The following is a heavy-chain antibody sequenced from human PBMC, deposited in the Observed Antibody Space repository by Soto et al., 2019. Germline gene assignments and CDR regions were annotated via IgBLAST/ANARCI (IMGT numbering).Heavy chain of an antibody. CDR3: AKDITTPGTRQFDY. J-gene: IGHJ4*02. CDR1: GFTFSIYY. CDR2: ISGSGALT. D-gene: IGHD6-13*01. Sequence: EVQLLESGGGLVQPGGSLRLSCAASGFTFSIYYMSWVRQAPGKGLEWVSLISGSGALTYYADSVKGRFTVSRDNSKNTLYLQMSSLRAEDAAMYFCAKDITTPGTRQFDYWGQGTLVTVSS. V-gene: IGHV3-23*01.